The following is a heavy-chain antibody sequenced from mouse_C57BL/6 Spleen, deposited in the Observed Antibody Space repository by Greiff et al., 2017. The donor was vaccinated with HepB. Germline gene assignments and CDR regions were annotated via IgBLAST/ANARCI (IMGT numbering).Heavy chain of an antibody. V-gene: IGHV1-82*01. CDR2: IYPGDGDT. CDR3: AREETPYWYFDV. CDR1: GYAFSSSW. Sequence: QVQLQQSGPELVKPGASVKISCKASGYAFSSSWMNWVKQRPGKGLEWIGRIYPGDGDTNYNGKFKGKATLTADKSSSTAYMQLSSLTSEDSAVYFCAREETPYWYFDVWGTGTTVTVSS. J-gene: IGHJ1*03.